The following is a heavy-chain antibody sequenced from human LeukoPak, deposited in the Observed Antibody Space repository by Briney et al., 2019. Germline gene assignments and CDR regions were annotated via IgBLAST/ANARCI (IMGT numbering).Heavy chain of an antibody. D-gene: IGHD6-13*01. Sequence: SETLSLTCAVYGGSFSGYYWSWIRQPPGKGLEWIGEINHSGSTNYNPYLKSRLNISVDTSKNQFFLKLSSVTAADTAVYYCARGPAAVHPWGQGTLVTVSS. CDR3: ARGPAAVHP. V-gene: IGHV4-34*01. CDR2: INHSGST. CDR1: GGSFSGYY. J-gene: IGHJ5*02.